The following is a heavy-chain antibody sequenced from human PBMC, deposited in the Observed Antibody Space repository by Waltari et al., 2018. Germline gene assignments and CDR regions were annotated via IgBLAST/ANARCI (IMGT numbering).Heavy chain of an antibody. CDR2: IYTSGST. D-gene: IGHD6-6*01. Sequence: QVQLQESGPGLVKPSETLSLTCTVSGGSISSYYWSWIRQPAGKGLEWIGRIYTSGSTNDNPSLKSRVTMSVDTSKNQFSLKLSSVTAADTAVYYCAGDSYSSSFPYYFDYWGQGTLVTVSA. J-gene: IGHJ4*02. V-gene: IGHV4-4*07. CDR1: GGSISSYY. CDR3: AGDSYSSSFPYYFDY.